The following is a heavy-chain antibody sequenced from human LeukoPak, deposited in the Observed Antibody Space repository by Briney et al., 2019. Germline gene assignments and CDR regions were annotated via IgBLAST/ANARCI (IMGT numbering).Heavy chain of an antibody. D-gene: IGHD6-13*01. CDR1: GYTFTNYG. CDR2: ISGYNGNT. V-gene: IGHV1-18*01. Sequence: GASVKVSCKASGYTFTNYGISWVRQAPGKGLEWMGWISGYNGNTKIARKLQGRFTMTTDTSTNTAYMELRSLTSDDTAVYYCARDDWAPVIAAAVPNAYWGQGTLVTVSS. J-gene: IGHJ4*02. CDR3: ARDDWAPVIAAAVPNAY.